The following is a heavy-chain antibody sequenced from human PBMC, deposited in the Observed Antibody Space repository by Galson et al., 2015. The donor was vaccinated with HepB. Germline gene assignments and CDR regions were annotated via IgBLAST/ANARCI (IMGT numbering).Heavy chain of an antibody. V-gene: IGHV7-4-1*02. CDR3: ARTLIWSGYLTDYYYYYMDV. CDR2: INTNTGNP. D-gene: IGHD3-3*01. Sequence: SVKVSCKASGYTFTSYAMNWVRQAPGQGLEWMEWINTNTGNPTYAQGFTGRFVFSLDTSVSTAYLQISSLKAEDTAVYYCARTLIWSGYLTDYYYYYMDVWGKETTVTVSS. CDR1: GYTFTSYA. J-gene: IGHJ6*03.